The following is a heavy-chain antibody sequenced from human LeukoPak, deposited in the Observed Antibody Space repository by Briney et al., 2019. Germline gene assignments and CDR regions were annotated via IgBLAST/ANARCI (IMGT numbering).Heavy chain of an antibody. D-gene: IGHD1-26*01. Sequence: GESLKISCKGSGYSFTSYWISWVRQMPGKGLEWMGRIDPRDSYTNYSPSFQGHVTISADKSISTAYLQWSSLKASDTAMYYCAILSVGASYYYYGMDVWGQGTTVTVSS. CDR3: AILSVGASYYYYGMDV. CDR2: IDPRDSYT. J-gene: IGHJ6*02. CDR1: GYSFTSYW. V-gene: IGHV5-10-1*01.